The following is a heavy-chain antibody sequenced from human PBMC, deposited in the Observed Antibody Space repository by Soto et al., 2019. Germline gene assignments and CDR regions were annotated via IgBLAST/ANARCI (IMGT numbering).Heavy chain of an antibody. CDR1: GFTFSSYS. CDR2: ISSSSSTI. CDR3: ARDPGSSYGPPDY. J-gene: IGHJ4*02. V-gene: IGHV3-48*02. D-gene: IGHD5-18*01. Sequence: GGSLRLSCAASGFTFSSYSMNWVRQAPGKGLEWVSYISSSSSTIYYADSVKGRFTISRDNSKNSPYLQMNSLRDEDTAVYYCARDPGSSYGPPDYWGQGTLVTVSS.